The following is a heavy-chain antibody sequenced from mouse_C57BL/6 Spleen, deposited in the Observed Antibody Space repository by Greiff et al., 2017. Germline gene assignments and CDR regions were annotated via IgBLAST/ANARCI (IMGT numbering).Heavy chain of an antibody. D-gene: IGHD3-2*02. CDR3: ARSGAMDY. CDR2: IYPGTGST. CDR1: GYTFTSYW. Sequence: QVQLQQPGAELVKPGASVTMSCKASGYTFTSYWITWVKQRPGHGLEWIGDIYPGTGSTTYNEKFKGKATLTVDTSSSTAYMHLRSLTSEDSAFYYCARSGAMDYWGQGTTLTVSS. V-gene: IGHV1-55*01. J-gene: IGHJ4*01.